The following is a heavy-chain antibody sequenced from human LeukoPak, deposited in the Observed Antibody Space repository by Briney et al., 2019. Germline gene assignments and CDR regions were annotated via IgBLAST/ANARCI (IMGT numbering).Heavy chain of an antibody. V-gene: IGHV3-7*01. Sequence: GGSLRLSCAASGCSFSSYWMAWVREAPGKGLEWVANIKEDGSDKNYVESMKGRFTISRDNAKNSVYLQMNSLRGEDTAVYYCARDAAYGYDRFDYWGQGTQATVSS. CDR3: ARDAAYGYDRFDY. J-gene: IGHJ4*02. D-gene: IGHD5-18*01. CDR2: IKEDGSDK. CDR1: GCSFSSYW.